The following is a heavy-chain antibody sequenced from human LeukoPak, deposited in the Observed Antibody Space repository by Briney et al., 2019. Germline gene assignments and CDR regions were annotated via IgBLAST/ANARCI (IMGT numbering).Heavy chain of an antibody. J-gene: IGHJ4*02. V-gene: IGHV4-34*01. CDR3: ARLGTTDFSNYYFDY. CDR2: INHNGNT. Sequence: PSETLSLTCAVYGGSFSGYYWSWIRQPPGKGLEWIAEINHNGNTNYNPSLKSRVTISVDTSKNQFSLNLTAVTDADTAVYYCARLGTTDFSNYYFDYWGQGTLVTVSS. CDR1: GGSFSGYY. D-gene: IGHD7-27*01.